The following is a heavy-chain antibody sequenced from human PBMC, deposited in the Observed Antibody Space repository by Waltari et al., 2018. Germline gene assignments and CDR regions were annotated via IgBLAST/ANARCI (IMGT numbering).Heavy chain of an antibody. Sequence: EVQLVESGGGLVQPGGSLRLSCAASGFTFSSYSMNWVRQAPGKGLEWVSYISSSRSTIYYADSVKGRFTISRDNAKNSLYLQMNSLRAEDTAVYYCARDVAAAGTGGGYWGQGTLVTVSS. D-gene: IGHD6-13*01. J-gene: IGHJ4*02. V-gene: IGHV3-48*04. CDR1: GFTFSSYS. CDR2: ISSSRSTI. CDR3: ARDVAAAGTGGGY.